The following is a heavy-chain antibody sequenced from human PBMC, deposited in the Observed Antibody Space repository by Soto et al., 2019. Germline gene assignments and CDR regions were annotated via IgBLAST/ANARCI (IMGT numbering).Heavy chain of an antibody. D-gene: IGHD6-19*01. Sequence: QVQLVESGGGVVQPGRSLRLSCAASGFTFSSYGMHWVRQAPGKGLEWVAVISYDGSNKYYADSVKGRFTISRDNSKNTLYLKMNSLRAEDTAVYYCAKDQDPFSSGPLGFDPWGQGTLVTVSS. CDR1: GFTFSSYG. CDR2: ISYDGSNK. CDR3: AKDQDPFSSGPLGFDP. J-gene: IGHJ5*02. V-gene: IGHV3-30*18.